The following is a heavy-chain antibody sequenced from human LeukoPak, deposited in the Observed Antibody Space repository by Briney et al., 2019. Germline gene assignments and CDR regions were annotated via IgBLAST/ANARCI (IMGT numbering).Heavy chain of an antibody. Sequence: GGALRLSCAASGCTLISNYRSWVGQAAGKGLEGVAVIYSWGSKYYADSGKGRFTIFRDNSKNTLYLQMNRLRAEDTAVYYCARDQIVVVTATHYYYYGMDVWGQGTTVTVSS. J-gene: IGHJ6*02. V-gene: IGHV3-66*01. CDR1: GCTLISNY. CDR3: ARDQIVVVTATHYYYYGMDV. D-gene: IGHD2-21*02. CDR2: IYSWGSK.